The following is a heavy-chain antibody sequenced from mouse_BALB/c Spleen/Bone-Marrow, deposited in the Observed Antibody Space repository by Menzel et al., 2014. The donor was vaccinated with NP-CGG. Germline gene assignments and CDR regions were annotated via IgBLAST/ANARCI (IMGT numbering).Heavy chain of an antibody. Sequence: LQQSGAELVKLGASVKMSCKASGYTFTSYNMHWVKQTPGQGLEWIGAIYPGNGDTSYNQKFKGKATLTADKSSSTAYMQLSSLTSEDSAVYYCAARVGYYGNYPYFDYWGQGTTLTVSS. V-gene: IGHV1-12*01. CDR2: IYPGNGDT. CDR1: GYTFTSYN. J-gene: IGHJ2*01. CDR3: AARVGYYGNYPYFDY. D-gene: IGHD2-1*01.